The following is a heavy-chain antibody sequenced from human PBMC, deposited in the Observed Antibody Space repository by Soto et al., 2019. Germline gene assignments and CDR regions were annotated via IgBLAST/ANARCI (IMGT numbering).Heavy chain of an antibody. D-gene: IGHD2-15*01. CDR1: GASFSGYY. V-gene: IGHV4-34*01. CDR2: IHHSGST. J-gene: IGHJ4*02. CDR3: ARGHSTYGYDS. Sequence: SETLSLTCSVYGASFSGYYWSWIRQSPGKGLEWIGEIHHSGSTHYNPALKSRLTFSIDEAQSQFYMMLTSVTAADTALCFCARGHSTYGYDSWGQGSLVTVSS.